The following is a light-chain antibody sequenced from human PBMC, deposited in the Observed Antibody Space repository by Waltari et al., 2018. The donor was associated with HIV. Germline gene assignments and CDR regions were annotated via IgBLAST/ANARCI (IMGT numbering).Light chain of an antibody. V-gene: IGLV2-8*01. J-gene: IGLJ2*01. CDR1: SSDLGVYNS. Sequence: QSALTQPPSASGSPGQSVTISCTGASSDLGVYNSVSWYQQRPGEAPKVLISEVSKRSAGCPNRVSGSTSGYTASLTVSGLQADDVAEYFCSFEWGSNILVFGGVTKLTVL. CDR3: SFEWGSNILV. CDR2: EVS.